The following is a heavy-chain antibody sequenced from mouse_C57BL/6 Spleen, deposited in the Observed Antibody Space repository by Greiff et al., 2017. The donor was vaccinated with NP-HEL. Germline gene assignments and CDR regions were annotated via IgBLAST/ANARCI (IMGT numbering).Heavy chain of an antibody. V-gene: IGHV5-4*01. CDR2: ISDGGSYT. CDR1: GFTFSSYA. Sequence: EVLLVESGGGLVKPGGSLKLSCAASGFTFSSYAMSWVRQTQEKRLAWVATISDGGSYTYYPDNVKGRFTISRDNAKNNLYLQMSHLKSEDTAMYYCARDEGQLRRCVDYWGQGTTLTVSS. D-gene: IGHD3-2*02. CDR3: ARDEGQLRRCVDY. J-gene: IGHJ2*01.